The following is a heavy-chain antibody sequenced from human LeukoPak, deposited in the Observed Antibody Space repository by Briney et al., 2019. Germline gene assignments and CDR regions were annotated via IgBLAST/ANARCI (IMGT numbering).Heavy chain of an antibody. CDR2: ISGYNGNT. CDR3: ARDFPLWSSYYFDF. D-gene: IGHD3-10*01. J-gene: IGHJ4*02. V-gene: IGHV1-18*01. CDR1: GGTFSSYA. Sequence: ASVKVSCKASGGTFSSYAISWVRQAPGQGLEWMGWISGYNGNTNYAQKLQGRVTMTTDTSTSTAYMELRSLRSDDTAVYYCARDFPLWSSYYFDFWGQGTLVTVSS.